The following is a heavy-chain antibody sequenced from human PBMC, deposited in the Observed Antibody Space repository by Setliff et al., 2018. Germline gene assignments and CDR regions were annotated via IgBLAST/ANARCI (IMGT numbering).Heavy chain of an antibody. CDR1: GDSISSRTHY. J-gene: IGHJ6*03. Sequence: SETLSLTCTVSGDSISSRTHYWSWIRQPAGEGLEWIGQIYTSWSTNYNPSLQSRVTISLDTSKNQFSLKLSSVTAADTAVYYCARMSGFQYIDVWGKGTTVTVS. CDR3: ARMSGFQYIDV. V-gene: IGHV4-61*09. CDR2: IYTSWST. D-gene: IGHD3-3*01.